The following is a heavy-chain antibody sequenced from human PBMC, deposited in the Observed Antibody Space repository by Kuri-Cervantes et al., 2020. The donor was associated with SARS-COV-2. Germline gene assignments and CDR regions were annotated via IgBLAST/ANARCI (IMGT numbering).Heavy chain of an antibody. D-gene: IGHD2-2*01. Sequence: GSLRLSCAASGFTFSSYWMHWIRQPPGKGLEWVGYIYYSGSTNYNPSLKSRVTISVDTSKNQFSLKLSSVTAADTAVYYCARLGYCSSTSCYGDAFDIWGQGTMVTVSS. CDR1: GFTFSSYW. CDR2: IYYSGST. CDR3: ARLGYCSSTSCYGDAFDI. V-gene: IGHV4-59*01. J-gene: IGHJ3*02.